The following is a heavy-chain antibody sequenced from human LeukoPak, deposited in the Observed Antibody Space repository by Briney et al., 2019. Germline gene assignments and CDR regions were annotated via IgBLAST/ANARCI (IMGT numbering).Heavy chain of an antibody. J-gene: IGHJ4*02. V-gene: IGHV3-30*03. CDR1: GFTFSSYG. Sequence: GGSLRLSCAASGFTFSSYGMHWVRQAPGKGLEWVAVISYDGSNKYYADSVKGRFTISRDNSKNTLYLQMNSLRAEDTAVYYCARAGSIVVVTEADYWGQGTLVTVSS. CDR2: ISYDGSNK. CDR3: ARAGSIVVVTEADY. D-gene: IGHD2-21*02.